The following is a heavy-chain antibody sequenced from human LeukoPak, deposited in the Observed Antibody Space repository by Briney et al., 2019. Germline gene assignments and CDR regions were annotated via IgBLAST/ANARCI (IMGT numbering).Heavy chain of an antibody. J-gene: IGHJ4*02. CDR3: AKINNDDDY. D-gene: IGHD1/OR15-1a*01. CDR1: GFTFTTFG. Sequence: GGSLRLSCAASGFTFTTFGIHWVRQAPGKGLEWVAAISPDGKIEYYADSVKGRFTVSRDNSKNMIYLQMNSLRGEDSAVYFCAKINNDDDYWGQGALVTVSS. V-gene: IGHV3-30*18. CDR2: ISPDGKIE.